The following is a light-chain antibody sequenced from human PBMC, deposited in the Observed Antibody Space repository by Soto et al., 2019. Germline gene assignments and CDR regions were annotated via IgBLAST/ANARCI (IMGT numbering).Light chain of an antibody. CDR3: QQYNNWPPLT. J-gene: IGKJ4*01. CDR2: AAS. Sequence: EIVMTQSPATLSVSPGERATLSCRASQSVSSNLAWYQQKPGQAPRLLIYAASTRATGIPARFSGSGSGTEFILTISSLPSEDFAVYYCQQYNNWPPLTFGGGTKVEIK. CDR1: QSVSSN. V-gene: IGKV3-15*01.